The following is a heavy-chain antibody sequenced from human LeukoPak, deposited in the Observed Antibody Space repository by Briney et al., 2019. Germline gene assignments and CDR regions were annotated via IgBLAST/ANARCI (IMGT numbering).Heavy chain of an antibody. Sequence: GGSLRLSCAASGFTFSSYSMNWVRQAPGKGLEWVAFIRDDGSNKYYADSVKGRFTISRDNSKNTLYLQMNSLRAEDTAVYYCARRDHGDYGEEYWGQGTLVTVSS. D-gene: IGHD4-17*01. CDR3: ARRDHGDYGEEY. CDR2: IRDDGSNK. CDR1: GFTFSSYS. V-gene: IGHV3-30*02. J-gene: IGHJ4*02.